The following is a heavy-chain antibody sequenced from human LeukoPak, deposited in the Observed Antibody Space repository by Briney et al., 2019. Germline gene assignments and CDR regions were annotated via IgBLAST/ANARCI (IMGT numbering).Heavy chain of an antibody. CDR2: ISGDGNVK. J-gene: IGHJ4*02. CDR3: ARDRSRVSDY. Sequence: PGRSLRLSCAASGFTFSTYSMHWVRQAPGKGLEWVAVISGDGNVKWTADSVKGRFTISRDNSKNTLYLQMNSLRGEDTAVYYCARDRSRVSDYWGQGTLVTVSS. V-gene: IGHV3-30-3*01. CDR1: GFTFSTYS.